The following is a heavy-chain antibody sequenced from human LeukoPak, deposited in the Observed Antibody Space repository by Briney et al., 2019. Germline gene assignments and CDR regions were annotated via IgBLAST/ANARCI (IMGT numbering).Heavy chain of an antibody. CDR1: EFTFSSYG. CDR2: ISGSGGST. V-gene: IGHV3-23*01. J-gene: IGHJ4*02. D-gene: IGHD6-13*01. Sequence: GGCLRLSCAASEFTFSSYGMSWVRQAPGKGLEWVSSISGSGGSTQYADSVQGRFAISRDNSKNTLYLQMNSLRVEDTAVYFCAREIAAAGTLDYWGQGTLVTVSS. CDR3: AREIAAAGTLDY.